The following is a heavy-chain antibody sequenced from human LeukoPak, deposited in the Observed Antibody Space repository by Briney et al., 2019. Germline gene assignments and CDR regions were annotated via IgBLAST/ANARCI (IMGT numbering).Heavy chain of an antibody. D-gene: IGHD3-9*01. CDR2: IKQDGSYK. J-gene: IGHJ5*02. Sequence: GGSLRLSCIASEFTFSSYWMSWVRQAPGKGLEWMANIKQDGSYKYYLDSVKGRFTISRDNAKNTLNLQMNSLRAEDTAVYYCARDLGQYYDTSDNWFDPWGQGTLVTVSS. V-gene: IGHV3-7*01. CDR1: EFTFSSYW. CDR3: ARDLGQYYDTSDNWFDP.